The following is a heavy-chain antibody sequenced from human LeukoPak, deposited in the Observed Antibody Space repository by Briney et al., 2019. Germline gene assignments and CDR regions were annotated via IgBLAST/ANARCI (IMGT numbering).Heavy chain of an antibody. CDR1: GGSISSYY. D-gene: IGHD5-18*01. V-gene: IGHV4-59*01. Sequence: SETLSLTCTVSGGSISSYYWSWIRQPPGKGLEWIGYIDYSGGTNYNPSPKSRVTISVDTSKNQFSLKLSSVTAADTAVYYCARAGTAMVTLDYWGQGTLVTVSS. CDR2: IDYSGGT. J-gene: IGHJ4*02. CDR3: ARAGTAMVTLDY.